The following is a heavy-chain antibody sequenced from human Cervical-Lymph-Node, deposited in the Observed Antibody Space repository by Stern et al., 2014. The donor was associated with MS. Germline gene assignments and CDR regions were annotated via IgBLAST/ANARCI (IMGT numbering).Heavy chain of an antibody. CDR1: GGIFRKHA. CDR2: IIAIFGTT. Sequence: VQLVQSGTEVKKPGSSVKVACKDSGGIFRKHAISWGRQAPGQGLEWMGGIIAIFGTTKYAQKFQGRVTITADESTSTVYMEISSLRHEDTALYYCAREAGYSFSYYGMDVWGQGTTVTVSS. J-gene: IGHJ6*02. D-gene: IGHD5-12*01. CDR3: AREAGYSFSYYGMDV. V-gene: IGHV1-69*01.